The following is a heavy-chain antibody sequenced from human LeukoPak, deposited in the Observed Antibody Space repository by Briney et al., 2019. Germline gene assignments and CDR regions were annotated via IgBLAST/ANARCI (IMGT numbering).Heavy chain of an antibody. J-gene: IGHJ4*02. CDR3: AGDSSGLYSPGGGYYFDY. CDR2: IYSGGST. V-gene: IGHV3-53*01. CDR1: GFTVSSNY. D-gene: IGHD3-22*01. Sequence: GGSLRLSCAASGFTVSSNYMSWVRQAPGKGLEWVSVIYSGGSTYYADSVKGRFTISRDNSKNTLYLQMNSLRAEDTAVYYCAGDSSGLYSPGGGYYFDYWGQGTLVTVSS.